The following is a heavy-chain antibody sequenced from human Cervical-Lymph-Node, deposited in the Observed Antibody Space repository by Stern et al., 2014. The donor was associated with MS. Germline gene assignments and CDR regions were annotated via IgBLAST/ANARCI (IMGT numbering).Heavy chain of an antibody. J-gene: IGHJ5*02. Sequence: VQLVESGAEVKKPGASVKISCKASEYTFTGYYIHWVRQAPGHGLEWMGGINPNSGDTNYAQKLQGWVTMTRDTSIGTAYLELSSLRSNDTAVYYCARSVRLVRSSTNGWLAPWGQGTLVTVSP. CDR3: ARSVRLVRSSTNGWLAP. V-gene: IGHV1-2*04. CDR1: EYTFTGYY. D-gene: IGHD2-2*01. CDR2: INPNSGDT.